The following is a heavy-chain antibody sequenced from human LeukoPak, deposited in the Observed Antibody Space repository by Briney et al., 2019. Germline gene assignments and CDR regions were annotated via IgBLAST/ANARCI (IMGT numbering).Heavy chain of an antibody. Sequence: SETLSLTCAVYGGSFSGYYWSWIRQPPGKGLEWIGEINHSGSTNYNPSLKSRVTISVDTSKNQFSLKLSSVTAADTAVYCCARGRGYVGATSLYNWFDPWGQGTLVTVSS. CDR3: ARGRGYVGATSLYNWFDP. V-gene: IGHV4-34*01. CDR1: GGSFSGYY. CDR2: INHSGST. D-gene: IGHD1-26*01. J-gene: IGHJ5*02.